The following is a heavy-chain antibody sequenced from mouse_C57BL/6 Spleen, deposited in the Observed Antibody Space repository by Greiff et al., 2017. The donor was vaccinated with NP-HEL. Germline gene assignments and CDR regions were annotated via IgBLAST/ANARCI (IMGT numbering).Heavy chain of an antibody. CDR2: IYPGSGST. V-gene: IGHV1-55*01. Sequence: QVQLQQPGAELVKPGASVKMSCKASGYTFTSYWITWVKQRPGQGLEWIGDIYPGSGSTNYNEKFKSKATLTVDTSSSTAYMQLSSLTSEDSAVYYCARKEGFYYYGSSSFAYWGQGTLVTVSA. J-gene: IGHJ3*01. CDR1: GYTFTSYW. CDR3: ARKEGFYYYGSSSFAY. D-gene: IGHD1-1*01.